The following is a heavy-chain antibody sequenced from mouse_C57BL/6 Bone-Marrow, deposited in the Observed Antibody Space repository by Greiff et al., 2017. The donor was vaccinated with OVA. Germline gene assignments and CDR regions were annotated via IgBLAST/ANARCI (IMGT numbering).Heavy chain of an antibody. V-gene: IGHV1-63*01. CDR1: GYTFTNYW. CDR3: ARRGVYDGYLYYAMDY. J-gene: IGHJ4*01. CDR2: IYPGGGYT. Sequence: QVQLQQSGAELVRPGTSVKMSCKASGYTFTNYWIGWAKQRPGHGLEWIGDIYPGGGYTNYNEKFKGKATLTADKSPSTAYMQFSSLTSEDSAIYYCARRGVYDGYLYYAMDYWGQGTSVTVSS. D-gene: IGHD2-3*01.